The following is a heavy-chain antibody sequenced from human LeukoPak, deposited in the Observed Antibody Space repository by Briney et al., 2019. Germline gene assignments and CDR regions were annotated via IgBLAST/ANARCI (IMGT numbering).Heavy chain of an antibody. Sequence: GGSLRLSCAVSGFTISSFWMGWVRQAPGKGLEWVANINQAGSEEYYVESERGRFFISGDNAKNSLYLQMNSLRAEDTAVYYCARERISSGIVVVVAATPFGMDVWGQGTTVTVSS. CDR2: INQAGSEE. CDR3: ARERISSGIVVVVAATPFGMDV. J-gene: IGHJ6*02. CDR1: GFTISSFW. V-gene: IGHV3-7*01. D-gene: IGHD2-15*01.